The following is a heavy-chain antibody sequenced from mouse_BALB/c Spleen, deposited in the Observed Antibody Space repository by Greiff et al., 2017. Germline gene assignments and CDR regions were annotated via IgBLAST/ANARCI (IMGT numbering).Heavy chain of an antibody. Sequence: EVQLVESGGGLVKLGGSLKLSCAASGFTFSSYYMSWVRQTPEKRLELVAAINSNGGSTYYPETVKGRFTISRGNAKNTLYLQMSSLKSEDTALYYCARHGNDYAGFAYWGQGTLVTVSA. V-gene: IGHV5-6-2*01. J-gene: IGHJ3*01. CDR3: ARHGNDYAGFAY. D-gene: IGHD2-13*01. CDR1: GFTFSSYY. CDR2: INSNGGST.